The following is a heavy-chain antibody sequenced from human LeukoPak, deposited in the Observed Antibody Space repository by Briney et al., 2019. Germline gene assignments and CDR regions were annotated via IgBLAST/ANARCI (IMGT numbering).Heavy chain of an antibody. J-gene: IGHJ4*02. V-gene: IGHV3-30*03. CDR2: ISYDGSNK. D-gene: IGHD6-19*01. Sequence: PGGSLRLSCAASGFTFSSYGMHWVRQAPGKGLEWVAVISYDGSNKYYADSVKGRFTISRDNSKNTLYLQMNSLRAEDTAVYYCARDSVAGSEGYFDYWGQGTLVTVSS. CDR3: ARDSVAGSEGYFDY. CDR1: GFTFSSYG.